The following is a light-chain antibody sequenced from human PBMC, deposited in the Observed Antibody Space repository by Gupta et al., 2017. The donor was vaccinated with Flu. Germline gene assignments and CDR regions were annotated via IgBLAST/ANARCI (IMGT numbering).Light chain of an antibody. CDR3: SSYAGSNNLYV. CDR2: EVS. V-gene: IGLV2-8*01. CDR1: SSDVGGYNY. Sequence: QSALTQPPSASGSPGQSVTISCTGTSSDVGGYNYVSWYQQHPGKAPKLMIYEVSRRPSGVPARFSGSKSGNTASLTVSGLQAEDEAAYYCSSYAGSNNLYVFGTGTKVTVL. J-gene: IGLJ1*01.